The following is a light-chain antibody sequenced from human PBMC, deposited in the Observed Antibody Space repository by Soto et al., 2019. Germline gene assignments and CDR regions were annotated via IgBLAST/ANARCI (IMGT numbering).Light chain of an antibody. V-gene: IGKV1-33*01. CDR1: QDITNY. CDR2: DAS. J-gene: IGKJ3*01. CDR3: QQYDNLPLT. Sequence: DIQMTQSPSSLSASVGDRVTITCQASQDITNYLNWYQQKPGKAPKLLIYDASSLQTGVPSRFSGSGSGTDFTFTISSLQPEDFATYYCQQYDNLPLTFGPGTKVDIK.